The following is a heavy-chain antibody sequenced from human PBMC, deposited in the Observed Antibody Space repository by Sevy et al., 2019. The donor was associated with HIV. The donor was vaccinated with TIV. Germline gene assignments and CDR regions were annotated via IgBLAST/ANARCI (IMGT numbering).Heavy chain of an antibody. CDR1: GFTFNNYW. CDR3: ARSWDYWGQMGY. CDR2: IKQDGSDK. V-gene: IGHV3-7*03. Sequence: GGSLRLSSAASGFTFNNYWMNWVRQAPGKGLEWVANIKQDGSDKYYMESVKGRFNISRDNTKNSLYLQLNSLRAEDTAVYYCARSWDYWGQMGYWGQGTLVTVSS. J-gene: IGHJ4*02. D-gene: IGHD7-27*01.